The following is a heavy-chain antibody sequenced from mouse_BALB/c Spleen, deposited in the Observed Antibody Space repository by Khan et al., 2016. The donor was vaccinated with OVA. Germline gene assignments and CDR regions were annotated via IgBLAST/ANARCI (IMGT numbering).Heavy chain of an antibody. V-gene: IGHV1-54*03. D-gene: IGHD3-2*02. Sequence: QIQLVQSGAELVRPGTSVKVSCKASGYAFTDYLIEWLKQRPGQGLEWIGVINPGSGGTHYNEEFMDRATLTADKSSSTAYMQLSSLTSDDSAVYFCSRSGYGFVAYWGPGTLVTVSA. J-gene: IGHJ3*01. CDR2: INPGSGGT. CDR3: SRSGYGFVAY. CDR1: GYAFTDYL.